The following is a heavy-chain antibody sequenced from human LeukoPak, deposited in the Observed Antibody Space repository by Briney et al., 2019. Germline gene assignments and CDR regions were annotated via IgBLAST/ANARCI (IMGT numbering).Heavy chain of an antibody. V-gene: IGHV3-53*01. J-gene: IGHJ4*02. Sequence: GGSLRLSCAASGFTVSSYYMSWVRQAPGKGLEWVSVIYSGGSTYYADSVKGRLTISRDNSKNTLYLQMNSLRAEDTAVYYCAKEGGWYYFDYWGQGTLVTVSS. CDR2: IYSGGST. CDR3: AKEGGWYYFDY. D-gene: IGHD6-19*01. CDR1: GFTVSSYY.